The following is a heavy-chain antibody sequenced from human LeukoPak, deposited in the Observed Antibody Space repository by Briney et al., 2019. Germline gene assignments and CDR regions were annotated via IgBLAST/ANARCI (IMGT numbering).Heavy chain of an antibody. CDR1: GFTFSSYS. D-gene: IGHD5-24*01. CDR3: AKDSNFLDAFDI. J-gene: IGHJ3*02. Sequence: PGGSLRLSCAASGFTFSSYSMNWVRQAPGKGLEWVSSISSSSSYIYYADSVKGRFTISRDNSKNTLYLQMNSLRAEDTAVYYCAKDSNFLDAFDIWGQGTMVTVSS. CDR2: ISSSSSYI. V-gene: IGHV3-21*01.